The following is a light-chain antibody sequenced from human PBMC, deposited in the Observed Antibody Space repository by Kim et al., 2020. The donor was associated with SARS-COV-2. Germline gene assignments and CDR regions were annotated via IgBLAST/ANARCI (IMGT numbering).Light chain of an antibody. Sequence: SYELTQPSSVSVSPGQTARITCSGDVLSKKYVRWFQQKPGQAPVLLIYKDSERPSGIPERFSGSSSGTTVTLTISGAQVEDEADYYCYSAADNNVLFGGGTKLTVL. J-gene: IGLJ3*02. V-gene: IGLV3-27*01. CDR3: YSAADNNVL. CDR1: VLSKKY. CDR2: KDS.